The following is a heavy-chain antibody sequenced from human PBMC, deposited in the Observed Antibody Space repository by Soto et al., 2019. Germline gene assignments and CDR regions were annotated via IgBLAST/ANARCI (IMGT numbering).Heavy chain of an antibody. CDR3: ASLGGYRRSTRFYGYYTMDV. J-gene: IGHJ6*02. D-gene: IGHD2-2*01. CDR1: GGSISSGGYS. V-gene: IGHV4-30-2*01. CDR2: IYHSGST. Sequence: KPSETLSLTCAVSGGSISSGGYSWSWIRQPPGKGLEWIGYIYHSGSTYYNPSLKSRVTISVDRSKNQFSLKVSSVTAADTAVYFCASLGGYRRSTRFYGYYTMDVWGQGTTVTVSS.